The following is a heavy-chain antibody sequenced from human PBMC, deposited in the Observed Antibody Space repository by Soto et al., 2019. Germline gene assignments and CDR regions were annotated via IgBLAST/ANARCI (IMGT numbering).Heavy chain of an antibody. CDR3: ARGLVVVVPAAIGYYYYMDV. J-gene: IGHJ6*03. Sequence: SETLSLTCAVYGGSFSGYYWSWIRQPPGKGLEWIGEINHSGSTNYNPSLKSRVTISVDTSKNQVSLKLSSVTAADTAVYYCARGLVVVVPAAIGYYYYMDVWGKGTTVTVSS. D-gene: IGHD2-2*01. V-gene: IGHV4-34*01. CDR1: GGSFSGYY. CDR2: INHSGST.